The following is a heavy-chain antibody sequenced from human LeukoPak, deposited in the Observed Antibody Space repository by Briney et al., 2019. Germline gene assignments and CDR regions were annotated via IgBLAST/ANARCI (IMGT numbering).Heavy chain of an antibody. Sequence: GGSLRLSCAASGFTFSSYAMSWVRQAPGKGLEWVSVIYSGGRTYYADSVKGRFTISRDNSKNTLYLQMNSLRAEDTAVCYCARGLPADYWGQGTLVTVSS. CDR3: ARGLPADY. J-gene: IGHJ4*02. CDR2: IYSGGRT. V-gene: IGHV3-66*01. CDR1: GFTFSSYA.